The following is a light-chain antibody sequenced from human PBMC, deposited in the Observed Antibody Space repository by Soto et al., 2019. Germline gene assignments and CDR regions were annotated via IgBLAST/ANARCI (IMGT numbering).Light chain of an antibody. J-gene: IGLJ1*01. CDR1: SSDVGGYNY. CDR3: NSYASKSTGV. CDR2: ELN. V-gene: IGLV2-14*01. Sequence: QSALTQPASVSGSPGQSITISCTGTSSDVGGYNYVSWYQQHPGKAPKLIIYELNNRPSGVSNRFSGSKSGNTASLTISGLQAEDEADYYCNSYASKSTGVFGTGTKLTVL.